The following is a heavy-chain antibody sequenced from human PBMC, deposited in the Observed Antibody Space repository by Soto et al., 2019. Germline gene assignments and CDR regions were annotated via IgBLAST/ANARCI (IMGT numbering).Heavy chain of an antibody. CDR2: ISGSGGST. V-gene: IGHV3-23*01. CDR1: GFTFSSYA. D-gene: IGHD4-17*01. CDR3: AKSGGDYPQIDY. Sequence: EVQLLESGGGLVQPGGSLRLSCAASGFTFSSYAMSWVRQAPGKGLEWVSAISGSGGSTYYGDSVKGRFTISRDNSKNTLYLQMNSLGAEDTAGYYSAKSGGDYPQIDYWGKGTLVTVCS. J-gene: IGHJ4*02.